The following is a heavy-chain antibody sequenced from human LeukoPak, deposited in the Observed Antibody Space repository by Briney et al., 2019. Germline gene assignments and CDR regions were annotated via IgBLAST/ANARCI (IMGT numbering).Heavy chain of an antibody. D-gene: IGHD6-19*01. J-gene: IGHJ4*02. CDR3: ARGSSGWYEDY. Sequence: GSLRLSCAASGFTFSSYAMHWVRQPPGKGLEWIGEINHSGSTNYNPSLKSRVTISVDTSKNQFSLKLSSVTAADTAVYYCARGSSGWYEDYWGQGPLVTVSS. CDR1: GFTFSSYA. CDR2: INHSGST. V-gene: IGHV4-34*01.